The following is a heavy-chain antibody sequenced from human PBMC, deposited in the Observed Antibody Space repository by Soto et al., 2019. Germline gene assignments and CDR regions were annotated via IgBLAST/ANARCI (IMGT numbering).Heavy chain of an antibody. D-gene: IGHD4-17*01. J-gene: IGHJ4*02. Sequence: LSLTCTVSGGSISSYYWSWIRQPPGKGLEWIGYIYYSGSTNYNPSLKSRVTISVDTSKNQFSLKLSSVTAADTAVYYCANYRDYGDYGGQFDYWGQGTLVTVSS. CDR2: IYYSGST. CDR3: ANYRDYGDYGGQFDY. V-gene: IGHV4-59*01. CDR1: GGSISSYY.